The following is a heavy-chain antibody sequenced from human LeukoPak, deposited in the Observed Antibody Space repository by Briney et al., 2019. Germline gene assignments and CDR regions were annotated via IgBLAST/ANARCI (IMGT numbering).Heavy chain of an antibody. CDR3: AKDARPSY. V-gene: IGHV3-23*01. Sequence: PGGPLEPSWPPLEFTLGTFPRSWVRQAPGKGLEWVSAITGGGGSTYYADSVKGRFTISRDNSKNTLYLQMNSLRADDTAVYYCAKDARPSYWGQGTLVTVSS. CDR2: ITGGGGST. CDR1: EFTLGTFP. J-gene: IGHJ4*02.